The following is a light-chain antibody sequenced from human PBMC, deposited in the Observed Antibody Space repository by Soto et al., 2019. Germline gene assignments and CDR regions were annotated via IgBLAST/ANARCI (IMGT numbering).Light chain of an antibody. V-gene: IGKV3-20*01. Sequence: SQVTLALSREKTSTLSFRYSRSLDSGQLAWYQQKVGRAPRLLIHDAFIRATGIPDRFSGSGSGTDCTLTIAIREPEDFAVYYWQQYGGSPRKFGQGTRLEIK. CDR1: RSLDSGQ. CDR2: DAF. J-gene: IGKJ5*01. CDR3: QQYGGSPRK.